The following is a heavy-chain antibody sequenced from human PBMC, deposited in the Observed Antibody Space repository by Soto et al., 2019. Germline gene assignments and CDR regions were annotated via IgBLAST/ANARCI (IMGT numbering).Heavy chain of an antibody. V-gene: IGHV4-59*08. CDR1: GCSISSYY. D-gene: IGHD3-9*01. Sequence: SETLSLTCTVSGCSISSYYWSWIPQPPGKGLEWIGYIYYFGSTNYNPSLKSRVTISVDTSKNQFSLKLSSVTAADTAVYYCARHSPDFDWLSQFDYWGQGTLVTVSS. CDR3: ARHSPDFDWLSQFDY. CDR2: IYYFGST. J-gene: IGHJ4*02.